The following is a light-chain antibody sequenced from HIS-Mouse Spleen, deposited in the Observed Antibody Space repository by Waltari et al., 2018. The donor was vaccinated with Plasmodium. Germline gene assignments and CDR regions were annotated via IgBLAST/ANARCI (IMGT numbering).Light chain of an antibody. CDR3: QQYDNLPPLT. CDR2: DAS. J-gene: IGKJ4*01. V-gene: IGKV1-33*01. CDR1: HDISNY. Sequence: DIQMTQSPSSLSASVGDRVPITCQASHDISNYLNWYQQKPGKAPKLLIYDASNLETVVPSRFSGSGSSTDFTYTISSLQPEDIATYYCQQYDNLPPLTFGGGTKVEIK.